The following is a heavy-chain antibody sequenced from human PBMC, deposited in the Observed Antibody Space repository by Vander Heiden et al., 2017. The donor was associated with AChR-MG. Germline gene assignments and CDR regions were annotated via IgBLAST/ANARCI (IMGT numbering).Heavy chain of an antibody. CDR2: ISAYNGKT. J-gene: IGHJ4*02. D-gene: IGHD6-13*01. Sequence: QVQLVQSGPEVKNPGASVTVSCKAAGYTFTSYGISWVRQAPGQGLEWMGWISAYNGKTDYAQKLQGRVTMTTDTSTSTAYMELRSLRSDDTAVYYCAREVGRGAKWYSSSWLYWGQGTLVTVSS. V-gene: IGHV1-18*01. CDR3: AREVGRGAKWYSSSWLY. CDR1: GYTFTSYG.